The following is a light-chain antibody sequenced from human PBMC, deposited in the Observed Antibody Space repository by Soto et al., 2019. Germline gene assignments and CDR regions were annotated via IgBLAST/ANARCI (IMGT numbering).Light chain of an antibody. V-gene: IGKV1-9*01. J-gene: IGKJ3*01. CDR1: QGISSY. CDR3: QQLDA. Sequence: DIQLTQSPSFLSASVGDRVTITCRASQGISSYLAWYQQKPGKAPKLLIYAASTLQSGVPSRFSGSGPGTEFTLTISSLQPEDFATYYCQQLDAFGPGSKVDIK. CDR2: AAS.